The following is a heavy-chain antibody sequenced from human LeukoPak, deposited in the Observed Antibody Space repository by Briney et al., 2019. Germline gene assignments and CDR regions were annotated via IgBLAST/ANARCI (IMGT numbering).Heavy chain of an antibody. Sequence: KPSETLSLTCTVSGGSVSSGSYYWSWIRQPPGKGLEWIGYIYYSGSTNYNPSLKSRVTISVDTSKNQFSLKLSSVTAADTAVYYCARPQWLRPRSDAFDIWGQGTMVTVSS. CDR2: IYYSGST. CDR3: ARPQWLRPRSDAFDI. J-gene: IGHJ3*02. CDR1: GGSVSSGSYY. D-gene: IGHD5-12*01. V-gene: IGHV4-61*01.